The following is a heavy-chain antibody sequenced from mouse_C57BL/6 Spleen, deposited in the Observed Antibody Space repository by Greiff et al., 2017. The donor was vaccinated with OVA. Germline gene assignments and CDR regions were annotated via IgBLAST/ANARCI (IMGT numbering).Heavy chain of an antibody. CDR2: IYPGDGDT. CDR1: GYAFSSSW. V-gene: IGHV1-82*01. J-gene: IGHJ4*01. Sequence: QVQLQQSGPELVKPGASVKISCKASGYAFSSSWMNWVKQRPGKGLEWIGRIYPGDGDTNYNGKFKGKATLTADKSSSTAYMQLSSLTSEDSAVYFWARGGGAYAMDYWGQGTSVTVSS. CDR3: ARGGGAYAMDY.